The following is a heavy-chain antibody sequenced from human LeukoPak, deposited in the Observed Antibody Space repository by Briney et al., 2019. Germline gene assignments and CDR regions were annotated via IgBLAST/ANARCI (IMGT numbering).Heavy chain of an antibody. CDR3: ARGIIVGATIDY. CDR2: INPSGGST. J-gene: IGHJ4*02. CDR1: GYTFTTYY. V-gene: IGHV1-46*01. D-gene: IGHD1-26*01. Sequence: VASVTVSCKASGYTFTTYYMHWVRQAPGQGLEWMGIINPSGGSTSYAQKFQDRVTMTRDTSTSTVYMELSSLRSEDTAVYYCARGIIVGATIDYWGQGTLVTVSS.